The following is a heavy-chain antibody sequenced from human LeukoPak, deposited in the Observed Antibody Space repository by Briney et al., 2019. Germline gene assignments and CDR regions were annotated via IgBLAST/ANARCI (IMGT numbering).Heavy chain of an antibody. CDR3: ARVRVAVGVDY. CDR1: GGSFSDYY. CDR2: INHSGHT. V-gene: IGHV4-34*01. D-gene: IGHD2-15*01. Sequence: SETLSLTCAVYGGSFSDYYWSWVRQPPGKGLEWIGEINHSGHTNYNPSLKSRVTISVDTSKNQFSLRIISVTAADTAVYYCARVRVAVGVDYWGQGNLVTVSS. J-gene: IGHJ4*02.